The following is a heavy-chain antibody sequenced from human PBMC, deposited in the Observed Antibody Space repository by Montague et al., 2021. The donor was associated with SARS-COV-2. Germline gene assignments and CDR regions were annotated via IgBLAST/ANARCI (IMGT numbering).Heavy chain of an antibody. CDR3: ARGRIELSMIVVVMTGASYYMDV. Sequence: SETLSLTCAVYGESFSGHYWTWIRQPPGKGLEWMGEIYHTGSTNYNPSLKSRVTISVDASKNQFSLKLRSVTAADTAVYYCARGRIELSMIVVVMTGASYYMDVWGKGTTVTVPS. CDR2: IYHTGST. CDR1: GESFSGHY. V-gene: IGHV4-34*01. J-gene: IGHJ6*03. D-gene: IGHD3-22*01.